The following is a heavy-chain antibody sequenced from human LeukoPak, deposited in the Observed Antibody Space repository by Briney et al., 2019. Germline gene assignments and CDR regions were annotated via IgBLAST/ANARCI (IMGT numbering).Heavy chain of an antibody. J-gene: IGHJ4*02. CDR2: ISTSSSYI. CDR3: AREYGGFDY. CDR1: GFIFSSYS. Sequence: GGSLRLSCAAPGFIFSSYSMNWVRQAPGKGLEWVSSISTSSSYIDYADSVKGRFTISRDNAKNPLYLQMNSLRAEDTAVYYCAREYGGFDYWGQGTLVTVSS. D-gene: IGHD4-23*01. V-gene: IGHV3-21*01.